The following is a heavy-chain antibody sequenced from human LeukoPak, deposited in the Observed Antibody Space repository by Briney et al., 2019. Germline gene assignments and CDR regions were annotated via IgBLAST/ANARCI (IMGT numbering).Heavy chain of an antibody. V-gene: IGHV3-7*01. Sequence: GGSLRLSCAASGFTFSSYWMSWVRQAPGKGLEWVANINQDESEKYYVDSVKGRFTISRDNAKNSLYVQMNSLRAEDTAVYYCARHSDNNYVDYWGQGTLVTVSS. D-gene: IGHD1-1*01. CDR3: ARHSDNNYVDY. CDR2: INQDESEK. J-gene: IGHJ4*02. CDR1: GFTFSSYW.